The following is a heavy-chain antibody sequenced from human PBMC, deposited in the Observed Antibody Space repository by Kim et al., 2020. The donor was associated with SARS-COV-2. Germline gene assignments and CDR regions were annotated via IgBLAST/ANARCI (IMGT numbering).Heavy chain of an antibody. J-gene: IGHJ4*02. V-gene: IGHV3-30-3*01. CDR1: GFTFSSYA. D-gene: IGHD2-15*01. Sequence: SLRLSCAASGFTFSSYAMHWVRQAPGKGLEWVAVISYDGSNKYYADSVKGRFTISRDNSKNTLYLQMNSLRAEDTAVYYCAREGLLSENDYWGQGTLVTVSS. CDR2: ISYDGSNK. CDR3: AREGLLSENDY.